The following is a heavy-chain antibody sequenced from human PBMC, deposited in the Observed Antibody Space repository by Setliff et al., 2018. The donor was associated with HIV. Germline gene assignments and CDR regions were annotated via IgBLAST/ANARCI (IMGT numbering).Heavy chain of an antibody. CDR2: IWYDGSNK. CDR3: AKTPSSGWYSLYLDY. D-gene: IGHD6-19*01. CDR1: GFTFSGYG. J-gene: IGHJ4*02. Sequence: PGGSLRLSCVASGFTFSGYGMHWVRQAPGKGLEWVAVIWYDGSNKYYADSVKGRFTIPRDNSKNTLYLQMNSLRAEDTAVYYCAKTPSSGWYSLYLDYWGQGTLVTVSS. V-gene: IGHV3-33*06.